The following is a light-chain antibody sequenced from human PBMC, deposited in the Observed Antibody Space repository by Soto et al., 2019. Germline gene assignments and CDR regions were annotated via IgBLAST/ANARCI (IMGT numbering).Light chain of an antibody. Sequence: EIVLTQSPGTLSLSPGERATLSCRASQSVSSSYLAWYQQKPGQAPRLLIYGASSRATDIPDRFSGSGSGTVFTLTISRLEPEDFAVYYCQQYDSSPHTFGQGTKVDIK. CDR3: QQYDSSPHT. J-gene: IGKJ2*01. CDR2: GAS. CDR1: QSVSSSY. V-gene: IGKV3-20*01.